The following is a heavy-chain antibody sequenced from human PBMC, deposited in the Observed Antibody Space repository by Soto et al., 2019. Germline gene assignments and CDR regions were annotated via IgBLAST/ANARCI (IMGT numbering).Heavy chain of an antibody. Sequence: EVQLVESGGGLVQPGGSLRLSCAASGFTFSSYEMNWVRQAPGKGLEWVSYISSSGSTIYYADSVKGRFTISRDNAKNSLYLQMNSLRAEATAVYYCARDSGSHYYYYGMDVWGKGTTVTVSS. D-gene: IGHD1-26*01. CDR1: GFTFSSYE. CDR2: ISSSGSTI. CDR3: ARDSGSHYYYYGMDV. V-gene: IGHV3-48*03. J-gene: IGHJ6*04.